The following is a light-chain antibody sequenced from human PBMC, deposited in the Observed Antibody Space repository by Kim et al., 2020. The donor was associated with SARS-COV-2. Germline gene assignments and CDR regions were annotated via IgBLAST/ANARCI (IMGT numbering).Light chain of an antibody. J-gene: IGKJ1*01. CDR2: GAS. V-gene: IGKV3-20*01. CDR3: QKYGSSPAT. Sequence: EIVLTQSPGTLSLSPGERATLSCRASQTVTSNYLAWYQQKPGQAPRLLIYGASSRATGIPDRFSGSGSGTDFTLTISRLEPEDFAVYYYQKYGSSPATFGQGTKVEIK. CDR1: QTVTSNY.